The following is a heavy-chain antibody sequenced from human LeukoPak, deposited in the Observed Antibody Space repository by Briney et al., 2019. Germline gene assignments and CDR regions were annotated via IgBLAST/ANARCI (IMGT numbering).Heavy chain of an antibody. CDR2: ISSDGTTR. V-gene: IGHV3-74*01. Sequence: PGGSLRLSCDASGFNFNDFWMHWVRQTPGKGLVWVARISSDGTTRKYADSVKYRFTASRDNAKNTVYLQMNSLTADDTGVYFCARDRLTYYNSGTIWFDPRGQGTLVTVSS. J-gene: IGHJ5*02. CDR3: ARDRLTYYNSGTIWFDP. D-gene: IGHD3-10*01. CDR1: GFNFNDFW.